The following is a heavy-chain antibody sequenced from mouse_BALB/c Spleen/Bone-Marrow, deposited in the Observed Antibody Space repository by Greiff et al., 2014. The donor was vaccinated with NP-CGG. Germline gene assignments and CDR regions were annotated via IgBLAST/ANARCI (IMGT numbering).Heavy chain of an antibody. CDR3: ANGVDY. CDR2: IYHGSGXX. CDR1: GYTFTDYV. J-gene: IGHJ2*01. Sequence: QVQLQQSGPELAKPGASVKLSCKASGYTFTDYVISWVKQRTGQGLEWIGEIYHGSGXXXXXXXXXAKATLTADKSSNTAYMQPSTLASEDSAVYFCANGVDYWGQGTTLTVSS. V-gene: IGHV1-81*01.